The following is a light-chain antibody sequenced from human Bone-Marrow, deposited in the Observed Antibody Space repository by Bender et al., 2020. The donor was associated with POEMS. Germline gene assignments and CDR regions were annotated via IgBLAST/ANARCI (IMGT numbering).Light chain of an antibody. CDR2: EVS. J-gene: IGLJ1*01. V-gene: IGLV2-23*02. CDR1: SSDVGRHTL. Sequence: QYALTQPASVSGSPGQSITISCTGTSSDVGRHTLVSWYQQFPGKAPKLMIYEVSKRPSGVSNRFSGSKSGNTASLTISGLQAEDEADYHCCAYSGTSTRYVFGTRTKVTVL. CDR3: CAYSGTSTRYV.